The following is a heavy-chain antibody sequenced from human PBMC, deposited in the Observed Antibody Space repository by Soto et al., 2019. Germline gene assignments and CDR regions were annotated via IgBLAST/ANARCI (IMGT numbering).Heavy chain of an antibody. CDR3: ARIVATTKHGGEAV. Sequence: SETLSLTCTVSGGSISSYYWSWIRQPPGKGLEWIGYIYYSGSTNYNPSLKSRVTISVDTSKNQFSLKLSSVTAADTAVYYCARIVATTKHGGEAVWGQGTTVTVSS. J-gene: IGHJ6*02. D-gene: IGHD5-12*01. V-gene: IGHV4-59*01. CDR1: GGSISSYY. CDR2: IYYSGST.